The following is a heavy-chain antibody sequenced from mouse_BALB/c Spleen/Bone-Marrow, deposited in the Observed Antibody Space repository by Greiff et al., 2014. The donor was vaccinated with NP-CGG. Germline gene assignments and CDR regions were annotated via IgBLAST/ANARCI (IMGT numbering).Heavy chain of an antibody. V-gene: IGHV1-61*01. Sequence: QVQLQQPGAELVRPGASVKLSCKASGYSFTICWMNWVKQRPGQGLEWIGMIHPSDIETRLNQKFKDKATLTVDKSSNTAYLQLSSPTSEDSAVYYCARGEITAFAYWGQGTLVTVSA. D-gene: IGHD2-4*01. CDR1: GYSFTICW. CDR2: IHPSDIET. CDR3: ARGEITAFAY. J-gene: IGHJ3*01.